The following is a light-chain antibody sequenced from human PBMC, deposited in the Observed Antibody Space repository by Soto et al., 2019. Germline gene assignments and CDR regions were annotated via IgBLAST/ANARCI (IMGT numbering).Light chain of an antibody. V-gene: IGKV1-6*01. Sequence: AIQMTQSPSSLSASVGDRVTITCRASQDIRNDLGWYQQKPGKTPKLLIFAASSLQSGVPSRFSGSGSGTDFTLNLSNLQPEDFATYYCLQGFNYPWTFGQGTKVEIE. CDR2: AAS. J-gene: IGKJ1*01. CDR1: QDIRND. CDR3: LQGFNYPWT.